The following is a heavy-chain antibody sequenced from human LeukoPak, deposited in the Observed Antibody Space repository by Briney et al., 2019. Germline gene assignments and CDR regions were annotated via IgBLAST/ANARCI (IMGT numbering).Heavy chain of an antibody. Sequence: GGSLRLSCAASGFTLSSYGMHWVRQAPGKGLEWVAFIRYDGSNKYYADSVKGRFTISRDNSKNTLYLQMNSLRAEDTAVYYCAKDPLEVNGIFGYWGQGTLVTVSS. J-gene: IGHJ4*02. V-gene: IGHV3-30*02. CDR2: IRYDGSNK. CDR1: GFTLSSYG. CDR3: AKDPLEVNGIFGY. D-gene: IGHD1-20*01.